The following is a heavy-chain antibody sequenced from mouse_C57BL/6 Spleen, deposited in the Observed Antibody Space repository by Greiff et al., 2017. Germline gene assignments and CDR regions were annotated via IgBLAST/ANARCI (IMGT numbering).Heavy chain of an antibody. CDR1: GFTFSDYY. V-gene: IGHV5-12*01. CDR3: ARQGDDYVSFFAY. CDR2: ISNGGGST. Sequence: DVQLVESGGGLVQPGGSLKLSCAASGFTFSDYYMYWVRQTPEKRLEWVAYISNGGGSTYYPDTVKGRFTISRDNAKNTLYLQMSRLKSEDTAMYYCARQGDDYVSFFAYWGQGTLVTVSA. J-gene: IGHJ3*01. D-gene: IGHD2-4*01.